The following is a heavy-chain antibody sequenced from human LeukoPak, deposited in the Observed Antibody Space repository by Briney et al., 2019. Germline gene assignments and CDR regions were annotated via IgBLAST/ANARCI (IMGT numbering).Heavy chain of an antibody. D-gene: IGHD6-13*01. CDR1: GYFISSGYY. CDR3: ARAISGSFRTSYYFDY. Sequence: SETLSLTCTVSGYFISSGYYWGWIRQPPGKGLEWIGNIYHSGSTDYNPSLKSRVTISVDTSRNHFSLKLSSVTAADTAVYYCARAISGSFRTSYYFDYWGQGTLVTVSS. CDR2: IYHSGST. V-gene: IGHV4-38-2*02. J-gene: IGHJ4*02.